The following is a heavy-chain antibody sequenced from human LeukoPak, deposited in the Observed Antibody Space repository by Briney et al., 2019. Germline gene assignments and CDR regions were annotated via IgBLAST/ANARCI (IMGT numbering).Heavy chain of an antibody. J-gene: IGHJ4*02. CDR1: RFTFSRYW. CDR2: INSDGIST. Sequence: QPGGSLRLSCAASRFTFSRYWMHWVRQAPGKGLVWLSRINSDGISTSYADSVKGRFTISRDNAKNTLYLQMNSLRAEDTAVYYCARDGNYYDSSGPADYWGQGTLVTVSS. CDR3: ARDGNYYDSSGPADY. V-gene: IGHV3-74*01. D-gene: IGHD3-22*01.